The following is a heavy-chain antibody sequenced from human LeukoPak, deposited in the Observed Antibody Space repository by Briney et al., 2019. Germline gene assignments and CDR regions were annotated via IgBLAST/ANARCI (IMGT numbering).Heavy chain of an antibody. J-gene: IGHJ4*02. D-gene: IGHD4-23*01. Sequence: GGSLRLSCAASGFTFSNYAMNWVRHVPGKGLEWVSVITGSGSSTHYSDSVKGRFTISRGNSKNTLYLQMSSLRVEDTGIYYCAKEDSGGTVEYWGQGTLVPVSS. CDR3: AKEDSGGTVEY. V-gene: IGHV3-23*01. CDR2: ITGSGSST. CDR1: GFTFSNYA.